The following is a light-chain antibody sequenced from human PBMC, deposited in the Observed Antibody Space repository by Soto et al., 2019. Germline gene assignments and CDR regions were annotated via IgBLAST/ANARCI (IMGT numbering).Light chain of an antibody. J-gene: IGLJ1*01. CDR3: SSVAGGQFV. V-gene: IGLV2-8*01. CDR1: SSDVGYYNY. CDR2: EVS. Sequence: QSALTQPPFASGSPGQSVTISCTGTSSDVGYYNYVSWYQQHPGRAPKLMIYEVSERPSGVPARFSGSKSGNTAYLTVSGLQAEDEADYYCSSVAGGQFVFGTGTKVT.